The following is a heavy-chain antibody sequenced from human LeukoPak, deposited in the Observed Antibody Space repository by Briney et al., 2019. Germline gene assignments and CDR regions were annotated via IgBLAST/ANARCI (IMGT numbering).Heavy chain of an antibody. CDR2: VYTSGTT. CDR1: GESLSSYF. J-gene: IGHJ5*02. CDR3: ARVTYWNWLDP. Sequence: PSETQSLTCTVSGESLSSYFWSWIRQPAGKGLEWIGRVYTSGTTNYNPSLKSRVTMSVDTSKSQFSLKLSSVTAADTAVYYCARVTYWNWLDPWGQGTLVTVSS. D-gene: IGHD2-15*01. V-gene: IGHV4-4*07.